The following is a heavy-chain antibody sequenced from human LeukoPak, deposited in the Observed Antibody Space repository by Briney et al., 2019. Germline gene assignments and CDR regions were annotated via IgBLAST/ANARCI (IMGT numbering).Heavy chain of an antibody. V-gene: IGHV3-7*01. CDR1: GFTFSSYS. Sequence: PGGSLRLSCAASGFTFSSYSMNWVRQAPGKGLEWVANINQYESEKYYVDSAKGRFTISRDNAKNSLYLQMNSLRVEDTAMYYCAMGDYFDYWGQGTLVTVSS. J-gene: IGHJ4*02. CDR2: INQYESEK. CDR3: AMGDYFDY.